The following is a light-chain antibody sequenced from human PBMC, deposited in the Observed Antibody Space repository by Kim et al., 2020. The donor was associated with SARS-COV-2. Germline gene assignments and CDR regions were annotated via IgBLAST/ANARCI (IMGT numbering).Light chain of an antibody. V-gene: IGKV1-5*01. CDR2: DAS. CDR1: HSLVNW. Sequence: GDRVTITCRASHSLVNWLAWYQQKPGKTPNLLIYDASSLENGVPSRFSGSGTATEFTLTISSLQPDDLAAYYCDNYIDYTLTFGGGTKV. J-gene: IGKJ4*01. CDR3: DNYIDYTLT.